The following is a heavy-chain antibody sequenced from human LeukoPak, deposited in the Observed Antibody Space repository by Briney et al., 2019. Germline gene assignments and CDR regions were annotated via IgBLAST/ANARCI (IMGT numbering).Heavy chain of an antibody. V-gene: IGHV3-21*01. CDR1: GFTFSSYS. J-gene: IGHJ6*02. Sequence: GGSLRLSCAASGFTFSSYSMNWVRQAPGKGLEWVSSISSSSSYIYYADSVKGRFTISRDNAKNSLYLQMNSLRAEDTAVYYCARDGGDGSSYYYGMDVWGQGTTVTVSS. CDR3: ARDGGDGSSYYYGMDV. CDR2: ISSSSSYI. D-gene: IGHD5-24*01.